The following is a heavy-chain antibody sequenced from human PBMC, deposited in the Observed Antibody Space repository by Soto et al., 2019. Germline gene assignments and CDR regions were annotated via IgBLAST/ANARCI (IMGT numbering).Heavy chain of an antibody. CDR1: GGPFSSYA. CDR2: IIHIFGTA. J-gene: IGHJ6*02. CDR3: AREGISGTTYYYCMDV. D-gene: IGHD1-7*01. Sequence: SAKVSCKASGGPFSSYAISWVRQAPGQGLEWMGGIIHIFGTANYAQKFPGRVTITADKSTSTAYMELSRLRSDDTAVYYCAREGISGTTYYYCMDVWGRGTTVTVSS. V-gene: IGHV1-69*06.